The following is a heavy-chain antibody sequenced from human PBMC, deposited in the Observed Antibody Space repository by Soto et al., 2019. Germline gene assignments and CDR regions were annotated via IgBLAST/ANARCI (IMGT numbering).Heavy chain of an antibody. CDR2: ISYDGSNK. CDR1: GFTFSSYG. CDR3: AKDAAAVIWYGMDV. D-gene: IGHD2-2*01. J-gene: IGHJ6*02. V-gene: IGHV3-30*18. Sequence: QVQLVESGGGVVQPGRSLRLSCAASGFTFSSYGMHWVRQAPGKGLEWVAVISYDGSNKYYADSVKGRFTISRDNSKNTLYLQMNSLRAEETAVYYCAKDAAAVIWYGMDVWGQGTTVTVSS.